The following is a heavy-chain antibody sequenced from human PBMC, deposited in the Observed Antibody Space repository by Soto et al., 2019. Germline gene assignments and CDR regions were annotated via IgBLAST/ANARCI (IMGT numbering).Heavy chain of an antibody. CDR1: GGPISSGGYY. J-gene: IGHJ4*02. Sequence: SESLSLTCAVSGGPISSGGYYWSWIRQHPGKGLEWIGYIYYSGSTYYNPSLKSRVTISVDTSKNQFSLKLSSVTAADTAVYYCARAKQQWVFDYWGQGTLVTVSS. CDR2: IYYSGST. D-gene: IGHD6-13*01. CDR3: ARAKQQWVFDY. V-gene: IGHV4-31*11.